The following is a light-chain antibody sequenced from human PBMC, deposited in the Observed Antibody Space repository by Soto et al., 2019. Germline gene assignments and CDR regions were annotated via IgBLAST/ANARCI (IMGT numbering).Light chain of an antibody. J-gene: IGLJ2*01. V-gene: IGLV2-14*02. CDR3: SSYTSGSVL. CDR1: NNDVVNFDH. Sequence: QSVLTQPASVSGSPGQSITISCTGTNNDVVNFDHVSWYQQHPGKAPKLIIYEGSKRPSGVSNRFSGSKSGNTASVTISGLQAEDEADYYCSSYTSGSVLFGGGTKVTVL. CDR2: EGS.